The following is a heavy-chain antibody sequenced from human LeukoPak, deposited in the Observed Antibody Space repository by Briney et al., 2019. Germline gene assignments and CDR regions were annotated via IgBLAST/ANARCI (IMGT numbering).Heavy chain of an antibody. V-gene: IGHV4-61*01. Sequence: SETLSLTCTVSGGSVSSGSYCWSWIRQPPGKGLEWIGYTYYSGNTNYNPSLKSRVTISVDTSKNQFSLKLSSVTAADTAVYYCARRGYCSGGSCYPTFWFDPWGQGTLVTVSS. J-gene: IGHJ5*02. CDR1: GGSVSSGSYC. D-gene: IGHD2-15*01. CDR3: ARRGYCSGGSCYPTFWFDP. CDR2: TYYSGNT.